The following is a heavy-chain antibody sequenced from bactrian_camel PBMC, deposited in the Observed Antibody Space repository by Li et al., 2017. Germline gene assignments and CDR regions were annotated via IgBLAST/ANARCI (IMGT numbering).Heavy chain of an antibody. V-gene: IGHV3S40*01. CDR3: AKVTPGFAY. Sequence: DVQLVESGGGSVQAGGSLRLSCAAAGFDFNNVAMSWVRQASGKGLEWVAVMNSGEGSTYYADPVKGRFTISRDNAKNTVYLQLNSLKTEDTALYYCAKVTPGFAYWGQGTQVTVS. CDR1: GFDFNNVA. J-gene: IGHJ4*01. CDR2: MNSGEGST.